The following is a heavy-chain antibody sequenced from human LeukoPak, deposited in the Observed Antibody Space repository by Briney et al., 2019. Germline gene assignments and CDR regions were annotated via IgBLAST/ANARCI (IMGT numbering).Heavy chain of an antibody. CDR1: GFTRFSSA. J-gene: IGHJ6*02. D-gene: IGHD2-2*01. Sequence: RGSLRLSCAASGFTRFSSAMSSVRQAPREGLGWVSPIKGIVGVTYYADSVKGRFTISRDNSKNTLYLQMNSLRAEDTAVYYCAKAAYCSSTSCSDEYYYYYYGMDVWGQGTTVTVSS. CDR2: IKGIVGVT. V-gene: IGHV3-23*01. CDR3: AKAAYCSSTSCSDEYYYYYYGMDV.